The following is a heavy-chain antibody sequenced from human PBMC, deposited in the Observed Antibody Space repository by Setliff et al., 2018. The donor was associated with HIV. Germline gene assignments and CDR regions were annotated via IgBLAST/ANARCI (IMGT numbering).Heavy chain of an antibody. CDR2: SYQSGST. CDR1: GASISISNSY. J-gene: IGHJ6*03. Sequence: SATLSLTCTVYGASISISNSYWGWIRQTPGKRLEWLASSYQSGSTSYNTSLSSRLTISVDTSKNQVSVRLSSVTAADTGVYFCARHSDPPGSSWIFYYYYMDLWGAGTTVTVSS. D-gene: IGHD6-13*01. V-gene: IGHV4-39*01. CDR3: ARHSDPPGSSWIFYYYYMDL.